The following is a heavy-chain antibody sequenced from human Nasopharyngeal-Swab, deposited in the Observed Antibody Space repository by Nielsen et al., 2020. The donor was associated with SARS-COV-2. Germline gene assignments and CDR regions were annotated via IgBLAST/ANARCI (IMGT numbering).Heavy chain of an antibody. D-gene: IGHD3-3*01. CDR2: ISSSSSYI. CDR3: ARAQNVLRFLEWTQPFDY. Sequence: WIRQPPGKGLEWVSSISSSSSYIYYADPVKGRFTISRDNAKNSLYLQMNSLRAEDTAVYYCARAQNVLRFLEWTQPFDYWGQGTLVTVSS. V-gene: IGHV3-21*01. J-gene: IGHJ4*02.